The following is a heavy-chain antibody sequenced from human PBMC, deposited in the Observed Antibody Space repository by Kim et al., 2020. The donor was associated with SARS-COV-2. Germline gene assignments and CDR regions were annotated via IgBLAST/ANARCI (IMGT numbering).Heavy chain of an antibody. D-gene: IGHD5-12*01. CDR2: ISYDGSNK. CDR3: AKDQGGNSGYKRNYFDY. J-gene: IGHJ4*02. CDR1: GFTFSSYG. V-gene: IGHV3-30*18. Sequence: GGSLRLSCAASGFTFSSYGMHWVRQAPGKGLEWVAVISYDGSNKYYADSVKGRFTISRDNSKNTLYLQMNSLRAEDTAVYYCAKDQGGNSGYKRNYFDYWGQGTLVTVSS.